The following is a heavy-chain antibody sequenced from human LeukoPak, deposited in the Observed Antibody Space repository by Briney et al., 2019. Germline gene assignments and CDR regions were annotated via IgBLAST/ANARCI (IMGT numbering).Heavy chain of an antibody. J-gene: IGHJ6*04. CDR3: AIGGVIWRMDV. CDR2: VYPGGFT. Sequence: GGSLRLSCAVSGFTVTSNYMSWVRQAPGKGLEWVSVVYPGGFTYHSDSVKVRCTISRDTSKHTVYLQMNSLRAEDTAVYYCAIGGVIWRMDVWGKGTTVTVSS. V-gene: IGHV3-66*01. CDR1: GFTVTSNY. D-gene: IGHD2/OR15-2a*01.